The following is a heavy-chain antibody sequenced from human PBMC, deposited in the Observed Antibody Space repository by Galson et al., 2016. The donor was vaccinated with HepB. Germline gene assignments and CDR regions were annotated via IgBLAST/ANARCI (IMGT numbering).Heavy chain of an antibody. D-gene: IGHD3-3*01. CDR1: GVTFGDFY. CDR3: ARTARFGVAIAAPYDAFDI. V-gene: IGHV3-11*06. J-gene: IGHJ3*02. Sequence: SLRLSCAGSGVTFGDFYMNWIRQAPGKGLEWISYITSSGTYTNYADSVKGRFTISRDNAKNSLYLQMNNLRAEYTAVYSCARTARFGVAIAAPYDAFDILGQGTSVSVSS. CDR2: ITSSGTYT.